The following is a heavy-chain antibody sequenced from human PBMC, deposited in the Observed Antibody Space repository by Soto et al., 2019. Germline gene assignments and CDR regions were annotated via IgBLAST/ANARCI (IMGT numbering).Heavy chain of an antibody. CDR3: AREGGSWTRTTFVV. CDR1: GFTFSSYW. V-gene: IGHV3-7*01. D-gene: IGHD3-16*01. J-gene: IGHJ3*01. CDR2: INPDGSEK. Sequence: QVVESGGGLVQPGGSLRLSCAASGFTFSSYWMTRVRQAPGKGLEWVANINPDGSEKYCADSVKVQCTISRDNAKNSLYLQMNILRAEDTAMYYSAREGGSWTRTTFVVWGQGTMVTVSS.